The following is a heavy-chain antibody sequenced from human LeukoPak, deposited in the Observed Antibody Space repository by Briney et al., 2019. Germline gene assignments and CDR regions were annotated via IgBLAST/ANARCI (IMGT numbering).Heavy chain of an antibody. CDR2: IKERGDIT. Sequence: PGGSLRLSCAASGFTFSSYSMCWVRQAPGKGPEWVSGIKERGDITYYADSVKGRFTISRDNSKNTLYLQMNSLRAEDTAKYYCAKYCSGATCSGYWGQGTLVTVSS. CDR3: AKYCSGATCSGY. D-gene: IGHD2-15*01. J-gene: IGHJ4*02. CDR1: GFTFSSYS. V-gene: IGHV3-23*01.